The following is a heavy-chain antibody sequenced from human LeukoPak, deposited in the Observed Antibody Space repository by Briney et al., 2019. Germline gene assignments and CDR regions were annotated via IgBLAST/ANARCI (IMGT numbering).Heavy chain of an antibody. CDR3: ARDQGPYYYDSSGSGFDP. CDR2: ISAYNGNT. D-gene: IGHD3-22*01. J-gene: IGHJ5*02. V-gene: IGHV1-18*01. CDR1: GGTFSSYA. Sequence: GASVKVSCKASGGTFSSYAISWVRQAPGQGLEWMGWISAYNGNTNYAQKLQGRVTMTTDTSTSTAYMDLRSLRSDDTAVYYRARDQGPYYYDSSGSGFDPWGQGTLVTVSS.